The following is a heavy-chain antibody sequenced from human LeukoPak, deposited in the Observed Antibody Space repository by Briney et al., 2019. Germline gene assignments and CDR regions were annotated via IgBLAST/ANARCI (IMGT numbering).Heavy chain of an antibody. Sequence: QSSETLSLTCNVSGYSISSGYFWGWVRQAPGKGLEWIGSIYQRATVHYNPSLKSRVTISLDTSRNHFSLNLRSMQASDTAVYYCARAFCVGECFVLHIFFDSWGQGTLVTVSS. CDR1: GYSISSGYF. CDR3: ARAFCVGECFVLHIFFDS. J-gene: IGHJ4*02. D-gene: IGHD2-21*01. CDR2: IYQRATV. V-gene: IGHV4-38-2*02.